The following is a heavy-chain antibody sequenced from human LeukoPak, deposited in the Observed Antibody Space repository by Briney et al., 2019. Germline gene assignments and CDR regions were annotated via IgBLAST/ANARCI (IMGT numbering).Heavy chain of an antibody. CDR2: ISGGGDST. Sequence: GGSLRLSCAASGXIFSSYAMRWVRQAPGKGLEWVSVISGGGDSTYYADSVKGRFTISRDNSKNTLYLQMNSLRAEDTAVYYCAKHLSYGHYVFDYWGQGTLVTVSS. CDR1: GXIFSSYA. J-gene: IGHJ4*02. D-gene: IGHD5-18*01. V-gene: IGHV3-23*01. CDR3: AKHLSYGHYVFDY.